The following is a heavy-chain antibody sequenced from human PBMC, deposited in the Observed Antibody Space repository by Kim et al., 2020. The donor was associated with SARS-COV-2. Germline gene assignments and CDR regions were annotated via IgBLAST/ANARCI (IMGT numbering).Heavy chain of an antibody. D-gene: IGHD1-26*01. CDR2: IRRKVDGWTT. J-gene: IGHJ4*02. Sequence: GGSLRLSCTSSGFSFGIYAMGWFRQAPRKGLEWEGFIRRKVDGWTTEHAASVKGRFSISRDESKSIAYLQMDSLKTEDTGVYYCSREGGQWGGFDHWGQGTLVIVSS. CDR1: GFSFGIYA. V-gene: IGHV3-49*03. CDR3: SREGGQWGGFDH.